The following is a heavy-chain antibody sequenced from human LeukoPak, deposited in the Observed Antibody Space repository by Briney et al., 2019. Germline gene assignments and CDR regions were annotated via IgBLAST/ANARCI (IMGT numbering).Heavy chain of an antibody. CDR3: ARGKDPRYRLSDY. J-gene: IGHJ4*02. Sequence: SETLSLTCTVSGGSISSSSYYWGWIRQPPGKGLEWIGSIYYSGSTYYNPSLKSRVTISVDTSKNQFSLKLSSVTAADTAVYYCARGKDPRYRLSDYWGQGTLVTVSS. D-gene: IGHD5-12*01. V-gene: IGHV4-39*07. CDR1: GGSISSSSYY. CDR2: IYYSGST.